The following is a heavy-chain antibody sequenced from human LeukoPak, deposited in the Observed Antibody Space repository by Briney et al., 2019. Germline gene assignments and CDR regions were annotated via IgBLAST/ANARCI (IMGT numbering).Heavy chain of an antibody. CDR3: ARGGVNDYGDYFDY. CDR2: IWYDGSNK. D-gene: IGHD4-17*01. V-gene: IGHV3-33*01. J-gene: IGHJ4*02. CDR1: GCTFRSYG. Sequence: GPSVKLSGRATGCTFRSYGMNRVSRAEGQGLEKVGIIWYDGSNKYYADSVKGRFTISRDNSKNTLYLQMNSLRAEDTAVYYCARGGVNDYGDYFDYWGQGTLVTVSS.